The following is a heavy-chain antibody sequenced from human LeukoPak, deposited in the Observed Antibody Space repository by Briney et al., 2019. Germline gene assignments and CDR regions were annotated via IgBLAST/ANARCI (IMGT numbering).Heavy chain of an antibody. CDR3: AKATYYYDSSNIQH. CDR1: GFTFSSYG. Sequence: PGRSLRLSCAASGFTFSSYGMHWVRQAPGKGLEWVAVISYGGSNKYYADSVKGRFTISRDNSKNTLYLQMNSLRAEDTAVYYCAKATYYYDSSNIQHWGQGTLVTVSS. D-gene: IGHD3-22*01. V-gene: IGHV3-30*18. CDR2: ISYGGSNK. J-gene: IGHJ1*01.